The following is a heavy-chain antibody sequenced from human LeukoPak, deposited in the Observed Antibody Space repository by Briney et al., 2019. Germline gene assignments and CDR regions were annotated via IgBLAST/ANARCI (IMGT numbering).Heavy chain of an antibody. Sequence: ASVKISCKTSGYSFGGYYIHWVRQAPGQGLEWMGRINPNSANTKYAQKFQGRVTMTRDTSTNTVFMELSSLGSDDTAVYYCARDGAYSLGLIWLDPWGQGTLVSVSS. J-gene: IGHJ5*02. V-gene: IGHV1-2*06. CDR3: ARDGAYSLGLIWLDP. CDR2: INPNSANT. D-gene: IGHD5-18*01. CDR1: GYSFGGYY.